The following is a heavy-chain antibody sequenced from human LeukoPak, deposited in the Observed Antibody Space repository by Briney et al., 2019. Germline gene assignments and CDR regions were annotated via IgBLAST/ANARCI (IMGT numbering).Heavy chain of an antibody. V-gene: IGHV4-31*03. CDR2: IYYSGST. CDR3: AREIWGWIQKSYYYYYMDV. Sequence: SETLSLTCTVSGGSISSGGYYWSWIRQHPGKGLEWIGYIYYSGSTYYNPSLKSRVTISVDTSKNQFSLKLSSVTAADTAVYYCAREIWGWIQKSYYYYYMDVWGKGTTVTVSS. J-gene: IGHJ6*03. CDR1: GGSISSGGYY. D-gene: IGHD5-24*01.